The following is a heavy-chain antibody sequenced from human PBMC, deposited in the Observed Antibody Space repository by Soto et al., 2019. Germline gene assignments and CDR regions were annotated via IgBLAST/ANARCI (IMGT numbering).Heavy chain of an antibody. CDR3: ATYESARGGDFDY. CDR1: GFTFSDKY. Sequence: VQLVESGGGLVQPGGSLRLSCAASGFTFSDKYMDWVRQAPGKGLEWVGRIRNKANSYTTEYAASVKGRFTISRDDSKTSLYLQMSSLKTEDTAVYYCATYESARGGDFDYWGQGTLVTVSS. D-gene: IGHD3-22*01. V-gene: IGHV3-72*01. J-gene: IGHJ4*02. CDR2: IRNKANSYTT.